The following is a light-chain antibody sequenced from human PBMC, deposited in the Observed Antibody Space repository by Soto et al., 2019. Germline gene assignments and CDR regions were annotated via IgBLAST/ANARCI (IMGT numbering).Light chain of an antibody. CDR3: QQHGQWPIT. J-gene: IGKJ5*01. CDR1: QSISSW. Sequence: DIQMTQSPSTLSASVGDRVTIICRASQSISSWLAWYQQKAGKAPKLLISKASSLESGVPSRFSGSGSGTEFTLTISSLQPEDFATYYCQQHGQWPITFGQGTRLEIK. CDR2: KAS. V-gene: IGKV1-5*03.